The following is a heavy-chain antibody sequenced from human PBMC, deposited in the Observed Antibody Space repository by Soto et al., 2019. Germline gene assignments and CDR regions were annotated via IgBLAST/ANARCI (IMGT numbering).Heavy chain of an antibody. CDR3: ARAPQNSSWYSATYYYYYYGMDV. Sequence: QVQLQESGPGLVKPSGTLSLTCAVSGGSISSSNWWSWVRQPPGKGLEWIGEIYHSGSTNYNPSLKSRVTISVDKSKNQFSLKLSSVTAADTAVYYCARAPQNSSWYSATYYYYYYGMDVWGQGTTVTVSS. J-gene: IGHJ6*02. D-gene: IGHD6-13*01. CDR1: GGSISSSNW. V-gene: IGHV4-4*02. CDR2: IYHSGST.